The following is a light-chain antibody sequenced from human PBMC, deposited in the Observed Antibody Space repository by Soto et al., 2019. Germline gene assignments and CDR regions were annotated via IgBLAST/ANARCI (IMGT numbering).Light chain of an antibody. CDR1: SGQNKCA. J-gene: IGLJ3*02. V-gene: IGLV4-69*01. CDR3: QTWGPGIWV. CDR2: VDSDGSF. Sequence: QLVLTQSPSASASLGASVKLTCTLSSGQNKCAIAWYQQQSEKGPRYLMKVDSDGSFRKGDGIPDRFSGSSSGAERYLTISSLQSEDEADYYCQTWGPGIWVFGGGTKLTVL.